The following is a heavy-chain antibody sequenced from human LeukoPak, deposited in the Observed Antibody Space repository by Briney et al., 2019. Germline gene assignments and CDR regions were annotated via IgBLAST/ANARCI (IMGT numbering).Heavy chain of an antibody. J-gene: IGHJ4*02. D-gene: IGHD5-18*01. CDR3: ATSRGYSYGDYFDY. CDR1: GYTLTSYG. CDR2: ISAYNGNT. Sequence: ASVKVSCKASGYTLTSYGISCVRQAPGQGLEWMGWISAYNGNTNYAQKLQGRVTMTTDTSTSTAYMELRSLRSDDTAVYYCATSRGYSYGDYFDYWGQGTLVTVSS. V-gene: IGHV1-18*04.